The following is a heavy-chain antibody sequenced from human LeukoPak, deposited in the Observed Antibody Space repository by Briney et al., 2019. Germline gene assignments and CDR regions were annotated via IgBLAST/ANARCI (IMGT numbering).Heavy chain of an antibody. CDR1: GFTVSFNY. V-gene: IGHV3-53*01. Sequence: GGSLRLSCAASGFTVSFNYMSWVRQAPGKGLEWISVIYSGGSTYYADSVKGRFTISRDDSKNTLYLPMNSLRAEDTAIYYCARSQWRTYSYYYMDVWGKGTTVTVSS. CDR2: IYSGGST. J-gene: IGHJ6*03. CDR3: ARSQWRTYSYYYMDV. D-gene: IGHD6-19*01.